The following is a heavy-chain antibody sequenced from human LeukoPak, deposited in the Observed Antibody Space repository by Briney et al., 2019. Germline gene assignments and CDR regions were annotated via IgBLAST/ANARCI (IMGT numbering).Heavy chain of an antibody. CDR2: INPSGGST. CDR1: GYTFNNHY. CDR3: ARQGTYSSTIGMGY. Sequence: ASVKVSCKASGYTFNNHYMYWVRQAPGQGLEWMGVINPSGGSTSYAQKFQGRVTMTRDTSTRTVYMEVNSLRSEDTAVYYCARQGTYSSTIGMGYWGQGTLVTVSS. J-gene: IGHJ4*02. D-gene: IGHD6-19*01. V-gene: IGHV1-46*02.